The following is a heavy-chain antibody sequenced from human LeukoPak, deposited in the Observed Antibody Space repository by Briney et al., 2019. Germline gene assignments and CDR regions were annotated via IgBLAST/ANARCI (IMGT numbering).Heavy chain of an antibody. Sequence: SETLSLTCTVSGGSISSYYWSWIRQPPGKGLEWIGYIYYSGSINYNPSLKSRVTISVDTSKNQFSLKLSSVTAADTAVYYCARDLSIAAAGDYYYYGMDVWGQGTTVTVSS. D-gene: IGHD6-13*01. J-gene: IGHJ6*02. CDR2: IYYSGSI. V-gene: IGHV4-59*01. CDR3: ARDLSIAAAGDYYYYGMDV. CDR1: GGSISSYY.